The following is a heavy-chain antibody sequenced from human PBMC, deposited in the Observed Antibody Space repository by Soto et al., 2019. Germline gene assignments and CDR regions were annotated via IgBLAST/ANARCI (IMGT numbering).Heavy chain of an antibody. CDR2: ITSDGRT. J-gene: IGHJ4*02. V-gene: IGHV3-23*01. CDR1: GFTFGSYA. Sequence: GESLKISCAASGFTFGSYAMSWVRQAPGKGLEWVSIITSDGRTYYADSVKGRFTISRDNSKNTVYLQMNSLRAEDTAVYYCAKDYSTVTTDPLSVVLFDYWGQGALVTVSS. CDR3: AKDYSTVTTDPLSVVLFDY. D-gene: IGHD4-17*01.